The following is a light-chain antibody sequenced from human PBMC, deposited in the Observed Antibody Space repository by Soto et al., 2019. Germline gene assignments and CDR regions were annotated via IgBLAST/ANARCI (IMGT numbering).Light chain of an antibody. CDR2: RTS. Sequence: EVVMTQSPVTLYLSPGERATLSCRASQSFRGLLAWYQQKPGQAPRLLIYRTSNRATGIPDRFSGSGSGTDFTLTISRLEPEDFAVYWCKQYDSSPRTFGQGTKVDIK. CDR3: KQYDSSPRT. CDR1: QSFRGL. V-gene: IGKV3-20*01. J-gene: IGKJ1*01.